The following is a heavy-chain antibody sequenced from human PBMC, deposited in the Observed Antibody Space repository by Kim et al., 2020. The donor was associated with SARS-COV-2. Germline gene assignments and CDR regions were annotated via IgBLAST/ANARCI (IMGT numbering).Heavy chain of an antibody. CDR2: LSTDGSST. D-gene: IGHD2-15*01. J-gene: IGHJ3*02. CDR1: GFTLSSHW. Sequence: GGSLRLSCVVSGFTLSSHWMHWVRQVPGKGLAWVSRLSTDGSSTAYADSVKGRFSISRDNAKNTLYLQMNSLRAEDTAVYYCASGWAFDIWGQGTMVTVS. CDR3: ASGWAFDI. V-gene: IGHV3-74*01.